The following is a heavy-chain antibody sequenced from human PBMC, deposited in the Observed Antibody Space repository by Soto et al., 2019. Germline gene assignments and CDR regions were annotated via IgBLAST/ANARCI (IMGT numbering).Heavy chain of an antibody. CDR3: ARLGGYHQALDQ. CDR1: SASIGGYY. V-gene: IGHV4-59*08. Sequence: SMTLSLTWTIRSASIGGYYWRWFLERTGKGLEWIGYIYYSGSTTYTPSLKSRVTIAVDTSKNQFSLRLNSVTAADTAVYYCARLGGYHQALDQRGQRSLDPVS. D-gene: IGHD3-22*01. J-gene: IGHJ4*02. CDR2: IYYSGST.